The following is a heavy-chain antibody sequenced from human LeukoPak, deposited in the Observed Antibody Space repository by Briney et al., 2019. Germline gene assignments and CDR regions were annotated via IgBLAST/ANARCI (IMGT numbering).Heavy chain of an antibody. CDR2: IRNRANNYAT. J-gene: IGHJ6*02. V-gene: IGHV3-73*01. Sequence: GGSLRLSCVASGFTASTPATTVYMHWVRQAPGKGLEWVGRIRNRANNYATVYSASVEGRFSMSRDDSKNTAYLQMNSLKTEDTAIYYCSGYDYGMDVWGQGTTVTVSS. CDR3: SGYDYGMDV. CDR1: GFTASTPATT.